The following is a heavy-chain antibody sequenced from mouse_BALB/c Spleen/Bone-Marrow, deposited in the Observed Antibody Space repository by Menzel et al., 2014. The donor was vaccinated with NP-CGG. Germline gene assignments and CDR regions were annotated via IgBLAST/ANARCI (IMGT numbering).Heavy chain of an antibody. CDR3: ARGFPFDY. Sequence: QVQLQQSGAELARPGASVKLSCKASGYTFTSYWMQWVKQRPGQGLGWIGAIYPGDGDTRYTQKFKGKATLTADKSSSTAYMQLSSLASEDSAVYYCARGFPFDYWGQGTTLTVSS. J-gene: IGHJ2*01. CDR1: GYTFTSYW. V-gene: IGHV1-87*01. CDR2: IYPGDGDT.